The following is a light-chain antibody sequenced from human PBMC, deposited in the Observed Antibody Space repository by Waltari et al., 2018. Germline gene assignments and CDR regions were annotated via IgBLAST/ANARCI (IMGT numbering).Light chain of an antibody. Sequence: SYVLTQPPSVSVAPGQTASLTRGGNNLGSKSVHWYQQKPGQAPVLVVYDDRGRPSGGPERYSGSKSGNTATLSISGVEAGDEADYFCQVWDSSSDHWVFGGGTKLTAL. CDR3: QVWDSSSDHWV. J-gene: IGLJ3*02. CDR1: NLGSKS. CDR2: DDR. V-gene: IGLV3-21*02.